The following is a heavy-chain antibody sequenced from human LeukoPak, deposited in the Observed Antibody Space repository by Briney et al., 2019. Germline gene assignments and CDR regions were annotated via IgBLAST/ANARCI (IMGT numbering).Heavy chain of an antibody. CDR3: ARDVGYTDV. CDR2: ISSSSGYI. V-gene: IGHV3-21*01. CDR1: GFTFSSHS. J-gene: IGHJ6*03. Sequence: PSGSLSLYCAASGFTFSSHSMNWVRQAPGHGLEWGSSISSSSGYIYYADSVKGRFTISRDNAKNSLYLQMNSLRAEDTAVYYCARDVGYTDVWGKGTTVTVSS.